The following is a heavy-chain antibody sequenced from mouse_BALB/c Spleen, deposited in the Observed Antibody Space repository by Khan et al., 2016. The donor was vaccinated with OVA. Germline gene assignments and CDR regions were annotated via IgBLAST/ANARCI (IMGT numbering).Heavy chain of an antibody. D-gene: IGHD1-1*01. CDR2: IGPGSSNA. CDR1: GYTFTSYW. J-gene: IGHJ4*01. CDR3: ARENYYGRSCYAMDY. V-gene: IGHV1S41*01. Sequence: DLVKPGASVKLSCKASGYTFTSYWINWIKQRPGQGLEWIGRIGPGSSNAYYNDMFKDKATLTADTSSNTAYIQLSSLSSEDSAVFFRARENYYGRSCYAMDYWGQGTSVTVSA.